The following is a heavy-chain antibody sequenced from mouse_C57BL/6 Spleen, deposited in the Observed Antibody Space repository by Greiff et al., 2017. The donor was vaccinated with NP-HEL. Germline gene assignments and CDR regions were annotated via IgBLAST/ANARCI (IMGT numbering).Heavy chain of an antibody. CDR3: TRGEGNYAWFAY. V-gene: IGHV5-9-1*02. D-gene: IGHD2-1*01. CDR2: ISSGGDYI. Sequence: EVQLVESGEGLVKPGGSLKLSCAASGFTFSSYAMSWVRQTPEKRLEWVAYISSGGDYIYYADTVKGRFTISRDNARNTLYLQMSSLKSEDTAMYYCTRGEGNYAWFAYWGQGTLVTVSA. CDR1: GFTFSSYA. J-gene: IGHJ3*01.